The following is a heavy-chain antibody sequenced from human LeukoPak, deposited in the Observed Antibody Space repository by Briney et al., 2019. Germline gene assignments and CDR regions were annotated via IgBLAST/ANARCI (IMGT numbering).Heavy chain of an antibody. J-gene: IGHJ4*02. V-gene: IGHV3-23*01. CDR1: GFTFSSYA. Sequence: SGGSLRLSCAASGFTFSSYAMSWVRQAPGKGLEWVSAISGSGGSTYCADSVKGRFTISRDNSKNTLYLQMNSLRAEDTAVYYCAKDEYSRSSPYYFDYWGQGTLVTVSS. CDR2: ISGSGGST. CDR3: AKDEYSRSSPYYFDY. D-gene: IGHD6-6*01.